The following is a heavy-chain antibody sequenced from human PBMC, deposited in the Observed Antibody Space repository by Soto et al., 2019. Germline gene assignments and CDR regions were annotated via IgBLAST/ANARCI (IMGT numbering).Heavy chain of an antibody. CDR2: IYHSGST. D-gene: IGHD1-1*01. CDR1: GGCMRSGGYS. J-gene: IGHJ4*02. V-gene: IGHV4-30-2*01. Sequence: ASGSMSLTCAGSGGCMRSGGYSWSWIRQPPGKGLEWIGYIYHSGSTYYNPSLKSRVTISVDRSKNQFSLKLSSVTAADTAVYYCARTPPNGIFDYWGQGTPVTVSS. CDR3: ARTPPNGIFDY.